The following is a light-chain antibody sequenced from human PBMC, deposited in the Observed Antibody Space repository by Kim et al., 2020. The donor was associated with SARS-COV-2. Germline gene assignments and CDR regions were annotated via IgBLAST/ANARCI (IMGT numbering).Light chain of an antibody. CDR2: GAS. J-gene: IGKJ2*01. CDR1: QSVSSN. CDR3: QQYNNVPYT. Sequence: EIVMTQSPATLSVSPGERATLSCRASQSVSSNLAWYQQKPGQAPRLLIYGASTRATGIPARFSGSGSGTEFTLTISSLQSEDFAVYYCQQYNNVPYTFGRETKVEF. V-gene: IGKV3-15*01.